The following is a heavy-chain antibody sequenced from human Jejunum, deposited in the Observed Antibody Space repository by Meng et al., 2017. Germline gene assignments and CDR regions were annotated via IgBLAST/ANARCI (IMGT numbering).Heavy chain of an antibody. CDR1: VGSVPSNSSG. V-gene: IGHV6-1*01. CDR3: AGGGLVRSTRGYFDY. CDR2: TYYRSKWYI. J-gene: IGHJ4*02. Sequence: QIQLQQSGPGRVKPSQTLSPTLPNSVGSVPSNSSGWNWIRQSPSRGLEWLGRTYYRSKWYIDYAVSVKSRITINPDTSKNQFSLHLNSVTPEDTAVYYCAGGGLVRSTRGYFDYWGQGTLVTVSS. D-gene: IGHD1-26*01.